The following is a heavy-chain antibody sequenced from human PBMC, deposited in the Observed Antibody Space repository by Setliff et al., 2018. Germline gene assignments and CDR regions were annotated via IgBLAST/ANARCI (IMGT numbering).Heavy chain of an antibody. CDR3: ATDVNQWDPTYMDV. Sequence: ASVKVSCKASGYPLTAYYIHWVRQAPGQGLGWVGWISGYNGNTIYAQKFRGRATMTTDTSTRTAYLELRALTSDDTAVYYCATDVNQWDPTYMDVWGEGTTVTVSS. D-gene: IGHD1-26*01. CDR2: ISGYNGNT. J-gene: IGHJ6*03. CDR1: GYPLTAYY. V-gene: IGHV1-18*04.